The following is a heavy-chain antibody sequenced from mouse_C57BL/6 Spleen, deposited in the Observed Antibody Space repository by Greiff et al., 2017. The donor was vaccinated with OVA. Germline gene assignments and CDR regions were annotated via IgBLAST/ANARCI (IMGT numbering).Heavy chain of an antibody. CDR2: INPYNGGT. CDR1: GYTFTDYY. V-gene: IGHV1-19*01. Sequence: VHVKQSGPVLVKPGASVKMSCKASGYTFTDYYMNWVKQSHGKSLEWIGVINPYNGGTSYNQKFKGKATLTVDKSSSTAYMELNSLTSEDSAVYYCARRSYYYGFDYWGQGTTLTVSS. J-gene: IGHJ2*01. CDR3: ARRSYYYGFDY. D-gene: IGHD1-1*01.